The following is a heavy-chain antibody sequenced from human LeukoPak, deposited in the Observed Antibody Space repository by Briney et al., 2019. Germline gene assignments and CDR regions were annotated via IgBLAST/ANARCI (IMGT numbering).Heavy chain of an antibody. D-gene: IGHD1-26*01. CDR3: GSGRGDSGFDY. Sequence: ASVRVFCKASGYTFTGYYMHWVRQAPGQGLEWMGWINPNSGGTNYAQKLQRRVTMTRDTSSSTAYMELSRLRYDDTAVYYCGSGRGDSGFDYWAQGTLVTVSS. J-gene: IGHJ4*02. CDR2: INPNSGGT. CDR1: GYTFTGYY. V-gene: IGHV1-2*02.